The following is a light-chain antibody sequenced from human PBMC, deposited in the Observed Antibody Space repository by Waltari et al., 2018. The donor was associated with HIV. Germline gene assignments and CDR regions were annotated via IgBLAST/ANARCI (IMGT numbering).Light chain of an antibody. CDR3: QQYNHWPLT. CDR1: QSVGGD. CDR2: GAT. V-gene: IGKV3-15*01. Sequence: ETVTTQSPDILSVSPGERPTLSCRASQSVGGDVAWYQQKPGQAPRLLIYGATSRATGIPARFSASGSGTEFILTISSLQSEDFAVYFCQQYNHWPLTFGGGTKVEIK. J-gene: IGKJ4*01.